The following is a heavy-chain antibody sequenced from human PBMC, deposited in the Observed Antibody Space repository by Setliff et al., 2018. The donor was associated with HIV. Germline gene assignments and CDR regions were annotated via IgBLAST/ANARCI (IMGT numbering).Heavy chain of an antibody. J-gene: IGHJ4*02. Sequence: PPESLSLTCRVSGGSISSVTYYWSWLRQPAGKGLEWFGHIFSTGSTNYNTSLKSRVIMSADTSKNQFSLRLTSLTAADTAEYYCARSPAAEGYWGRGTLVTVSS. CDR2: IFSTGST. V-gene: IGHV4-61*09. CDR3: ARSPAAEGY. CDR1: GGSISSVTYY. D-gene: IGHD6-13*01.